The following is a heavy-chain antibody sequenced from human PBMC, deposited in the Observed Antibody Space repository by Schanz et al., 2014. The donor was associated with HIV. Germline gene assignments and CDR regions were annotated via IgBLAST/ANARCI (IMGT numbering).Heavy chain of an antibody. CDR3: AKDRITGTTGVPYYYYGMDV. D-gene: IGHD1-7*01. J-gene: IGHJ6*02. Sequence: QVQLVESGGGVVQPGRSLRLSCAASGFTFSSYHIHWVRQAPGKGLEWVAVISYDGSNKYYADSVKGRFTISRDNSKNTLYLQMNSLRAEDTAVYYCAKDRITGTTGVPYYYYGMDVWGQGTTVTVSS. CDR1: GFTFSSYH. V-gene: IGHV3-30*18. CDR2: ISYDGSNK.